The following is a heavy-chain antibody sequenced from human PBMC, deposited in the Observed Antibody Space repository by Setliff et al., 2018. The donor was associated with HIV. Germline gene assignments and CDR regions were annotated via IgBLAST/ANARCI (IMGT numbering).Heavy chain of an antibody. V-gene: IGHV1-18*01. Sequence: ASVKVSCKASGYTFTNFGVGWVRQAPGQGLEWMGLVSPYNGHTKYAQRFQGRVTMSTDTSTSTIYMELTSLRSDDTAVYYCARWSCGRATCYDSPYNWFEPWGKGTSVTV. CDR2: VSPYNGHT. J-gene: IGHJ5*01. CDR3: ARWSCGRATCYDSPYNWFEP. D-gene: IGHD2-2*01. CDR1: GYTFTNFG.